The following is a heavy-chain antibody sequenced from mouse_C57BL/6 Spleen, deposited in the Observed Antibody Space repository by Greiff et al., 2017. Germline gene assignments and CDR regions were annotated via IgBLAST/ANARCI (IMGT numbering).Heavy chain of an antibody. CDR2: INPSTGGT. CDR1: GYSFTGYY. J-gene: IGHJ4*01. Sequence: VQLKESGPELVKPGASVKISCQASGYSFTGYYMNWVKQSPEKSLEWIGEINPSTGGTTYNQKFKAKATLTVDKSSSTAYMQLKSLTSEDSAVYYCSRTPYDYYAMDYWGQGTSVTVSS. V-gene: IGHV1-42*01. CDR3: SRTPYDYYAMDY.